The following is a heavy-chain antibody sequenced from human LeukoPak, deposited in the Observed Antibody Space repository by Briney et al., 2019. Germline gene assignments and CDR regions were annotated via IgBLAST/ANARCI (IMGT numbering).Heavy chain of an antibody. CDR3: ARGEHDYGEPDLDY. Sequence: SETLSLTCTVSGGSISSYYWSWIRQPPGKGLEWIGCIYYSGSTNYNPSLKSRVTISVDTSKNQFSLKLSSVTAADTAVYYCARGEHDYGEPDLDYWGQGTLVTVSS. CDR2: IYYSGST. CDR1: GGSISSYY. D-gene: IGHD4-17*01. V-gene: IGHV4-59*01. J-gene: IGHJ4*02.